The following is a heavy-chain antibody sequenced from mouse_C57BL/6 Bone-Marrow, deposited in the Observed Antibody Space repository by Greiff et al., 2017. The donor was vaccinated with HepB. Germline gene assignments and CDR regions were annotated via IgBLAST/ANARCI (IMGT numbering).Heavy chain of an antibody. V-gene: IGHV1-61*01. CDR2: IYPSDSET. CDR3: ARLGRREYYFDD. J-gene: IGHJ2*01. Sequence: QVQLQQPGAELVRPGSSVKLSCKASGYTFTSYWMDWVKQRPGQGLEWIGNIYPSDSETHYNQKFKDKATLTVDKSSSTAYMQLSSLTSEDSAVYYCARLGRREYYFDDWGKGTTLTVSS. D-gene: IGHD4-1*01. CDR1: GYTFTSYW.